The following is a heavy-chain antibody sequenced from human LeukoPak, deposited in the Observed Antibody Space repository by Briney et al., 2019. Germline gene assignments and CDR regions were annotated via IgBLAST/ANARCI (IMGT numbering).Heavy chain of an antibody. CDR3: ARDSTGNYYWDD. CDR2: IYYSGST. J-gene: IGHJ4*02. CDR1: GGSISRSSYY. Sequence: PSETLSLTCVVSGGSISRSSYYWGWIRQPPGKGLEWIGSIYYSGSTYYNPSLNSRVTISIDTSKNQFSLKLTSVTAADTAVYFCARDSTGNYYWDDWGQGTPVTVSS. D-gene: IGHD1-26*01. V-gene: IGHV4-39*07.